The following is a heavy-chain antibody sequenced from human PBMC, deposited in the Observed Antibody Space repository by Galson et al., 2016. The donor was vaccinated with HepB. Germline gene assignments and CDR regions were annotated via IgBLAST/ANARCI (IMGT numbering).Heavy chain of an antibody. CDR2: TDSTSRYI. Sequence: SLRLSCAASGFTFSTYSMNWVRLAPGKGLEWVSSTDSTSRYIHYADSVRGRFTISRDNAQKSLYLQMNSPRAEDTAVDYCARAEDCFGDCPQKYYLDSWGRGTLVTYSS. V-gene: IGHV3-21*04. CDR3: ARAEDCFGDCPQKYYLDS. J-gene: IGHJ4*02. CDR1: GFTFSTYS. D-gene: IGHD2-21*02.